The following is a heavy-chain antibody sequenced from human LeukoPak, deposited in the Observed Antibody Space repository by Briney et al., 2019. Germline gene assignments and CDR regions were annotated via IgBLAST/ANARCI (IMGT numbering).Heavy chain of an antibody. CDR3: AKGGQTIEAAGFDPFDI. D-gene: IGHD6-13*01. CDR2: INPKNGNT. V-gene: IGHV1-2*02. CDR1: GYTFSGHY. J-gene: IGHJ3*02. Sequence: ASVKVSCKTSGYTFSGHYMHWVRQAPGQGLEWMGWINPKNGNTEYAQKFEGRVTMTRDTSVTTGYMEVSRLRSDDTALYYCAKGGQTIEAAGFDPFDIWGQGTLVSVPS.